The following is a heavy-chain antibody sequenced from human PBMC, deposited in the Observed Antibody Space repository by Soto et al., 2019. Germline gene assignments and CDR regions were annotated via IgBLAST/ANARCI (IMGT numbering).Heavy chain of an antibody. CDR3: AHRRGYYYDSSSHFDY. CDR2: IYWDDDK. CDR1: GFSLSTSEVG. D-gene: IGHD3-22*01. Sequence: QITLKESGPALVKPTQTLTLTCTFSGFSLSTSEVGVGWIRQPPGKALEWLALIYWDDDKRYSPSLKSRLTITKDTSKNQVVLTMTNMDPVDTATYYCAHRRGYYYDSSSHFDYWGQGTLVTVSS. J-gene: IGHJ4*02. V-gene: IGHV2-5*02.